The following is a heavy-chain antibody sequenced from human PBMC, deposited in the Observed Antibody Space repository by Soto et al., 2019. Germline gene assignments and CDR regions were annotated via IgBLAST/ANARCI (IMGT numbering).Heavy chain of an antibody. J-gene: IGHJ3*02. CDR1: GFTFSSYG. V-gene: IGHV3-33*01. CDR3: ARAGDSDAFDI. D-gene: IGHD3-16*01. CDR2: IWYDGSNK. Sequence: QVQLVESGGGVVQPGRSLRLSCAASGFTFSSYGMHWVRQAPGKGLEWVAVIWYDGSNKYYADSVKGRFTIYRDNSKNTLYLQMNSLRAEDTAVYYCARAGDSDAFDIWGQGTMVTVSS.